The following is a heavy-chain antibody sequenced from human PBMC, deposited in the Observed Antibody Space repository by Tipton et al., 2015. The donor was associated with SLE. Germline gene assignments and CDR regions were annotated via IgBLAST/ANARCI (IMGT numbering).Heavy chain of an antibody. J-gene: IGHJ3*02. CDR1: GFTFSSYA. Sequence: SLRLSCAASGFTFSSYAMSWVRQAPGKGLEWISGVTGGGGHSTFYADSVKGRFAISRDNSKNTLYLQMNSLRAEDTAVYYCAKDWAFDIWGQGTMVTVSS. V-gene: IGHV3-23*01. CDR3: AKDWAFDI. CDR2: VTGGGGHST.